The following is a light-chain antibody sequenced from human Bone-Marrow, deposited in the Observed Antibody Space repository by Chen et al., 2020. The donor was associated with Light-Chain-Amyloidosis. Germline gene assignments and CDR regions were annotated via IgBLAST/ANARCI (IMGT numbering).Light chain of an antibody. Sequence: SYELTQPPSVSVSPGRTARITCSGDDLPTKYAYWYQQKPGQAPVRVIYRATERPAGILERLAGSSSGTTARVTISGVQAEDEADYHCQSADSSGTYGVIFGGGTKLTVL. V-gene: IGLV3-25*03. CDR1: DLPTKY. CDR2: RAT. J-gene: IGLJ2*01. CDR3: QSADSSGTYGVI.